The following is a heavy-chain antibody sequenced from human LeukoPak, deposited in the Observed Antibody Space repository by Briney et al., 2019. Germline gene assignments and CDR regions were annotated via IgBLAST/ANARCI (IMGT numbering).Heavy chain of an antibody. D-gene: IGHD3-3*01. V-gene: IGHV4-34*01. J-gene: IGHJ4*02. CDR2: INHSGST. CDR1: GGSFSGYY. Sequence: KPSETLSLTCAVYGGSFSGYYWSWIRQPPGKGLEWIGEINHSGSTNYNPSLKSRVTISVDTSKNQFSLKLSSVTAADTAVYYCARRHYDFWSGRESIHFDYWGQGTLVTVSS. CDR3: ARRHYDFWSGRESIHFDY.